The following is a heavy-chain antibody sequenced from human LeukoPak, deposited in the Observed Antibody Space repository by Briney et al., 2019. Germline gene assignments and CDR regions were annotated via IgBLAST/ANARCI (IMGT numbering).Heavy chain of an antibody. Sequence: GGSLRLFCAASGFTFDDYAMHWVRQAPGKGLEWVSGISWNSGSIGYADSVKGRFTISRDNAKNSLYLQMNSLRAEDTALYYCAKDMRTVAGMGGGYYFDYWGQGTLVTVSS. V-gene: IGHV3-9*01. CDR3: AKDMRTVAGMGGGYYFDY. J-gene: IGHJ4*02. D-gene: IGHD6-19*01. CDR2: ISWNSGSI. CDR1: GFTFDDYA.